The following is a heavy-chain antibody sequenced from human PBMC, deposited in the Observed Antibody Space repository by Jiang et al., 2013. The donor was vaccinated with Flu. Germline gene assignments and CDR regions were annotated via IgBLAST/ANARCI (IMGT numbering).Heavy chain of an antibody. CDR2: IKINTGNP. J-gene: IGHJ6*02. CDR3: ARGGPNGMDV. CDR1: GYTFTTYT. V-gene: IGHV7-4-1*02. Sequence: QSGSELKKPGASVIVSCKASGYTFTTYTMNWVRQAPGQGPEWMGWIKINTGNPTYAQGFTGRFVFSLDTSDTTAYLQISSLKAEDTAVYYCARGGPNGMDVWGQGTTVTVSS. D-gene: IGHD6-25*01.